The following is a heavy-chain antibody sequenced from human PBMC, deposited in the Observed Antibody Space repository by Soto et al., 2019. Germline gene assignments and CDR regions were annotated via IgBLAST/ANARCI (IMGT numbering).Heavy chain of an antibody. CDR1: GGTFSSYA. V-gene: IGHV1-69*14. Sequence: QVQLVQSGAEVKKPGSSVKVSCKASGGTFSSYAIRWVRQAPGQGLEWMGGIIPIIGTANYAQKFQGRVTITANKSTNTAYMELSSVRSEDTAVYYCARHPGSRVYFSGMDVWGQGTTVTVSS. J-gene: IGHJ6*02. CDR3: ARHPGSRVYFSGMDV. D-gene: IGHD2-2*01. CDR2: IIPIIGTA.